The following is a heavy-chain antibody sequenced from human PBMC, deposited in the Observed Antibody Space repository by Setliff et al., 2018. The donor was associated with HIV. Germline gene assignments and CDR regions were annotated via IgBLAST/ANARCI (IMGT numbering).Heavy chain of an antibody. CDR1: GYTFTRNA. D-gene: IGHD3-22*01. Sequence: ASVKVSCKASGYTFTRNAMHWVRQAPGQRLEWMGWINTVNGNTKYSQKFQGRVTITRDTSASTVYMELSSLRSEDTALYYCARDHRPNYYDNSGSPGYWGQGTLVTVSS. CDR2: INTVNGNT. V-gene: IGHV1-3*04. J-gene: IGHJ4*02. CDR3: ARDHRPNYYDNSGSPGY.